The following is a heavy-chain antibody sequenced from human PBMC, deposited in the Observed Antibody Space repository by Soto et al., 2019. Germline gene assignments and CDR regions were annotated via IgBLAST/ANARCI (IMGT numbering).Heavy chain of an antibody. D-gene: IGHD3-3*01. V-gene: IGHV3-33*01. CDR2: IWYDGSNK. J-gene: IGHJ6*02. CDR3: ARDGARITIFGVVIDYGMDV. CDR1: GFTFSSYG. Sequence: GGSLRLSCAASGFTFSSYGMHWVHQAPGKGLEWVAVIWYDGSNKYYADSVKGRFTISRDNSKNTLYLQMNSLRAEDTAVYYCARDGARITIFGVVIDYGMDVWGQGTTVTVSS.